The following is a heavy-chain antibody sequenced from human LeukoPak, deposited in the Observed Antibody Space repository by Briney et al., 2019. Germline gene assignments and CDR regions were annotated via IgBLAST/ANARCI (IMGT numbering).Heavy chain of an antibody. J-gene: IGHJ3*02. Sequence: GESLKISCKGSGYTLTNYWIHWVRQMPGKGLEWMGNVYPGDSDTRYSPSFQGQVTISADKSITTTYLQWNSLKASDTAIYYCARQLDYGGFGAFGIWGQGTMVTVSS. CDR2: VYPGDSDT. CDR3: ARQLDYGGFGAFGI. D-gene: IGHD4-23*01. CDR1: GYTLTNYW. V-gene: IGHV5-51*01.